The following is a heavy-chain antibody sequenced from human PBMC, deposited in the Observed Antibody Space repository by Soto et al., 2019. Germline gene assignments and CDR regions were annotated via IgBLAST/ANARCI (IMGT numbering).Heavy chain of an antibody. CDR3: ARDPPDFLSGLDS. D-gene: IGHD1-26*01. CDR2: TYYRSKWLY. Sequence: SQTLSLTCAISGDTVSNNGATWNWISQSPSRGLEWLGRTYYRSKWLYDYAISARGRISIDPDTSKNQFSLQLNSVTPEDTAVNYGARDPPDFLSGLDSWGQGTVVTVSS. J-gene: IGHJ4*02. V-gene: IGHV6-1*01. CDR1: GDTVSNNGAT.